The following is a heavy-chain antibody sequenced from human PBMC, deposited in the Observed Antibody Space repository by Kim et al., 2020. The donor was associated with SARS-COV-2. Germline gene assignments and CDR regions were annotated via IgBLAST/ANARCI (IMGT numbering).Heavy chain of an antibody. J-gene: IGHJ5*02. Sequence: GGSLRLSCAASGFTFISYAMHWVRQAPGKGLEWVAVISYDGRNKYYADSVKGRFTISRDNSKNTLYLQMNSLRAEDTAVYYCARGGYNWNEYRGRAWFDPWGQGTLVTVSS. CDR1: GFTFISYA. CDR3: ARGGYNWNEYRGRAWFDP. V-gene: IGHV3-30*04. D-gene: IGHD1-1*01. CDR2: ISYDGRNK.